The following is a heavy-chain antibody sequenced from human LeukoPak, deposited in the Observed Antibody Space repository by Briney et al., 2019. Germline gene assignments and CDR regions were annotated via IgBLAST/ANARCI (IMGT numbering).Heavy chain of an antibody. J-gene: IGHJ5*02. V-gene: IGHV3-53*01. Sequence: GGPLGLSCAASGFTVSDNYMSWVRQAPGKGLEWVSVMYSRGDTYYADSVKGRFTFSRDISKNTLYLQMNGLRTEDTAMYYCARDAPQVPAAGVLASWGQGTLVTVSS. CDR2: MYSRGDT. CDR1: GFTVSDNY. D-gene: IGHD6-13*01. CDR3: ARDAPQVPAAGVLAS.